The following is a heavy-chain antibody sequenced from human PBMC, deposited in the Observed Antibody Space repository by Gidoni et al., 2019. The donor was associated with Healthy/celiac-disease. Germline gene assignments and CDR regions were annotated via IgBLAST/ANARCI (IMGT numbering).Heavy chain of an antibody. V-gene: IGHV4-61*01. CDR1: GGSVSSGSYY. D-gene: IGHD6-13*01. CDR3: ARVPGIAAAGTGWYFDL. J-gene: IGHJ2*01. Sequence: QVQLQESGPGLVTPSETLSLTCTVSGGSVSSGSYYWSWIRQPPGKGLEWIGYIYYSGSTNYNPSLKSRVTISVDTSKNQFSLKLSSVTAADTAVYYCARVPGIAAAGTGWYFDLWGRGTLVTVSS. CDR2: IYYSGST.